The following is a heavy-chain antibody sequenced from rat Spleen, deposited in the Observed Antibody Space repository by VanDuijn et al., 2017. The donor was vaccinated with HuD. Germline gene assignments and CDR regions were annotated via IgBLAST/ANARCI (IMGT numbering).Heavy chain of an antibody. V-gene: IGHV5-29*01. D-gene: IGHD1-9*01. CDR3: ARRHYGYTDYFDY. CDR2: ISYGDRSGHSGT. CDR1: GFTFSDYG. J-gene: IGHJ2*01. Sequence: EVQLVESGGGLVQPGRSMKLSCAASGFTFSDYGVAWVRQAPTTALELVATISYGDRSGHSGTYYRDSGKGRFTISRDNAKSTLSLQMDSLRSEDTATYYCARRHYGYTDYFDYWGQGVMVTVSS.